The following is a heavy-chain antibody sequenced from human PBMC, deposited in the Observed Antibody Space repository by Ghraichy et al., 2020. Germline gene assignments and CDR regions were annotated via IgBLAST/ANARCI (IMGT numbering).Heavy chain of an antibody. CDR2: ISYDGSNK. Sequence: GVSLRLSCAASGFTFSSYAMHWVRQAPGKGLEWVAVISYDGSNKYYADSVKGRFTISRDNSKNTLYLQMNSLRAEDTAVYYCASTKLGIEGRYFDYWGQGTLVTVSS. V-gene: IGHV3-30*04. CDR3: ASTKLGIEGRYFDY. J-gene: IGHJ4*02. D-gene: IGHD7-27*01. CDR1: GFTFSSYA.